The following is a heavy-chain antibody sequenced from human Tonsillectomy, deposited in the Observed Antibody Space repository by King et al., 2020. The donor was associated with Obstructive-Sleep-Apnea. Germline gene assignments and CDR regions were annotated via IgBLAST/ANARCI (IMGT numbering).Heavy chain of an antibody. CDR2: IYYRGTT. J-gene: IGHJ3*01. CDR1: GGSISSSSYY. V-gene: IGHV4-39*07. CDR3: ARETYYYGDYQPESNDAFDV. Sequence: QLQESGPGLVKPSETLSLTCFVSGGSISSSSYYWAWIRQPPGKGLEWIGSIYYRGTTYYNPSLKSRINVSVDTSKNQFSLNLSSVTAADTAVYYCARETYYYGDYQPESNDAFDVWGRGTMVIVSS. D-gene: IGHD3-10*01.